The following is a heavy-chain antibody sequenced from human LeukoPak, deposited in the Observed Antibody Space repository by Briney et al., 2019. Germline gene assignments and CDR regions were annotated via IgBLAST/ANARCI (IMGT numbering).Heavy chain of an antibody. Sequence: ASVKVSCKASGYTFTGYYMHWVRQAPGQGLEWMGWINPNSGGTNYAQKFQGRVTMTRDTSISTAYMELSRLRSDDTAVYYCARGLLEYYYDSSGYYDAFDIWGQGTMVTVSS. CDR1: GYTFTGYY. D-gene: IGHD3-22*01. V-gene: IGHV1-2*02. CDR3: ARGLLEYYYDSSGYYDAFDI. J-gene: IGHJ3*02. CDR2: INPNSGGT.